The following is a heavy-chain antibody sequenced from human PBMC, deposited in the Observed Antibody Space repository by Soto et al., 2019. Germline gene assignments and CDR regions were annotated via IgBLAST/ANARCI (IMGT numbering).Heavy chain of an antibody. V-gene: IGHV1-69*13. D-gene: IGHD6-6*01. CDR2: IIPIFGTA. CDR3: ARENSSSMTRRGPVVWFDP. J-gene: IGHJ5*02. CDR1: GGTFSSYA. Sequence: SVNVYFKTSGGTFSSYAISWVRQDPGQGLEWMGGIIPIFGTANYAQKFQGRVTITADESTSTAYMELSSLRSEDTAVYYCARENSSSMTRRGPVVWFDPWGQGTLVTVSS.